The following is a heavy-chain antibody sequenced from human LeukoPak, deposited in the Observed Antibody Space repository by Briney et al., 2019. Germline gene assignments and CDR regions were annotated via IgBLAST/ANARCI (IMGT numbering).Heavy chain of an antibody. D-gene: IGHD2-15*01. J-gene: IGHJ4*02. CDR2: ISWNSGII. CDR3: AKDKGSLRYYFDY. V-gene: IGHV3-9*01. CDR1: GFTFDDYA. Sequence: PGRSLRLSCAASGFTFDDYAMHWVRQAPGKGLEWVSGISWNSGIIGYADSVKGRFTISRDNAKNSLYLQMNSLRAEDTALYYCAKDKGSLRYYFDYWGQGTLVTVSS.